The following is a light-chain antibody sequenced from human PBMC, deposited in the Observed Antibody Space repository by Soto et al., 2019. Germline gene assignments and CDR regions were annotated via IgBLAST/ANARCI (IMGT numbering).Light chain of an antibody. CDR3: QQRGTWPHT. J-gene: IGKJ2*01. Sequence: EIVLTQSPGTLPLSPGEEATLSCRASQSVGGYLGWFQQKPGQSPRLLIFDTSNRATDVPARFIGSGSGTDFTLTISSLEPEDFAVYYCQQRGTWPHTFGQGTKAEIK. CDR2: DTS. CDR1: QSVGGY. V-gene: IGKV3-11*01.